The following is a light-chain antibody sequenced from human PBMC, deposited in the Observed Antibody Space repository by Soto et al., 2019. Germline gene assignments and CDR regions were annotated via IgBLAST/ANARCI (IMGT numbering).Light chain of an antibody. Sequence: EIVMTQSPATLSVSPGERATLSCRASQSVNSKLAWYQQKPGQAPRLLISGASTRATGIPARFSGSGSGTEFTLTISSLQSEDFAVYYCQQYNTWPQTFGQGTKVEIK. V-gene: IGKV3-15*01. J-gene: IGKJ1*01. CDR3: QQYNTWPQT. CDR2: GAS. CDR1: QSVNSK.